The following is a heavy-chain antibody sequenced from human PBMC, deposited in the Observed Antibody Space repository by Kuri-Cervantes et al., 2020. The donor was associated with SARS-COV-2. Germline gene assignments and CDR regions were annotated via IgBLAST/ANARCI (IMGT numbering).Heavy chain of an antibody. CDR2: ISGSGGST. J-gene: IGHJ4*02. CDR1: GFTFSSYG. V-gene: IGHV3-23*01. D-gene: IGHD1-26*01. Sequence: GESLKISCAASGFTFSSYGMHWVRQAPGKGLEWVSAISGSGGSTYYADSVKGRFTISRDNSKNTLYLQMNSLRAEDTAVYYCAKEFSGSYWTGNFDYWGQGTLVTVSS. CDR3: AKEFSGSYWTGNFDY.